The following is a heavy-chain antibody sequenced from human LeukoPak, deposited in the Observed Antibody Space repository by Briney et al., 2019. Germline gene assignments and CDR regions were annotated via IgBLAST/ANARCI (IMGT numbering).Heavy chain of an antibody. CDR3: AKGDQYYYYGMDV. V-gene: IGHV3-43*02. Sequence: GGSLRLSCAASGFTFDDYAMHWVRQAPGKGLEWVSPISGDGGSTYYADSVKGRLTISRDNSKNSLYLQMNSLRTEDTALYYCAKGDQYYYYGMDVWGQGTTVTVSS. J-gene: IGHJ6*02. CDR2: ISGDGGST. CDR1: GFTFDDYA.